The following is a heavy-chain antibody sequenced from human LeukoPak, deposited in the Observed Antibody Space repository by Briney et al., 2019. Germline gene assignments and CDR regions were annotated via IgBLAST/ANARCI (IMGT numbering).Heavy chain of an antibody. CDR1: GYTFTDYY. V-gene: IGHV1-2*02. CDR3: ASPFTSSWGMDV. CDR2: INPNSGGT. Sequence: GASVKVSCRASGYTFTDYYMHWVRQAPGQGLEWMGWINPNSGGTNYAQKFQGRVTMTRDTSISTAYMELSRLRSDDTAVYYCASPFTSSWGMDVWGQGTTVTVSS. D-gene: IGHD3-16*02. J-gene: IGHJ6*02.